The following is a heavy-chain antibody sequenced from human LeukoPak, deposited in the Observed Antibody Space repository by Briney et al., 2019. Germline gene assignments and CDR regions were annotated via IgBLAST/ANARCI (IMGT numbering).Heavy chain of an antibody. J-gene: IGHJ3*02. Sequence: PSETLSLTCTVAAGSISNYHWSWIRQPPGKGLEWIGCIFYSGSTYYNLSLESRVTISVDTSKNQFSLRLSSVTAADTAVYYCARTNAFDIWGQGTMVTVSS. CDR1: AGSISNYH. V-gene: IGHV4-59*08. CDR3: ARTNAFDI. CDR2: IFYSGST.